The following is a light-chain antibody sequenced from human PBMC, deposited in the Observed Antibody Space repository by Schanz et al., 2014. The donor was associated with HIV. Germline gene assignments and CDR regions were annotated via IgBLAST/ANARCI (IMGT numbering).Light chain of an antibody. J-gene: IGKJ4*01. CDR2: DAS. CDR3: QQSGDSGGT. V-gene: IGKV3-20*01. CDR1: QSVSSSY. Sequence: EIVLTQSPATLSLSPGERATLSCRASQSVSSSYLAWYQQKPGQAPRLLIYDASIRATGVPARFSGSGSGADFTLTISRLEPEDFAVYYCQQSGDSGGTFGGGTKVDMK.